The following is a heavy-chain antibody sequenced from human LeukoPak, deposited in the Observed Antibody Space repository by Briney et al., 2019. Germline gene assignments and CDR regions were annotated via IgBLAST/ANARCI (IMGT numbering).Heavy chain of an antibody. J-gene: IGHJ4*02. CDR3: ARRASCINGVCEYYDS. Sequence: GESLKISCQGSGYRFSSYWIAWVRQMPGKGLEWMGIIYPGDSDTRYSPSFQGQVTISIDKSISTAYLQWNSLKASDTAMYFCARRASCINGVCEYYDSWGQGTLVTVSS. V-gene: IGHV5-51*01. D-gene: IGHD2-8*01. CDR1: GYRFSSYW. CDR2: IYPGDSDT.